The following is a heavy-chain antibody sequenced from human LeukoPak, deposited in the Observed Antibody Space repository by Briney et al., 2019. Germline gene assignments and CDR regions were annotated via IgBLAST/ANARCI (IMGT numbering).Heavy chain of an antibody. V-gene: IGHV4-61*01. Sequence: SETLSLTCTVSGGPVRSGSYYWSWIRQPPGKGLGWIGYIYYSGSTNYNPSLRSRVTISVDTSKNQFSLKPSSVTAADTAVYYCARGYYGSGSFFDYWGQGTLVTVSS. CDR2: IYYSGST. CDR3: ARGYYGSGSFFDY. CDR1: GGPVRSGSYY. D-gene: IGHD3-10*01. J-gene: IGHJ4*02.